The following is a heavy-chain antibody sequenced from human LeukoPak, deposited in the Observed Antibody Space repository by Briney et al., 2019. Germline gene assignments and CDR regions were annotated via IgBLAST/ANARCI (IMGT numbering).Heavy chain of an antibody. V-gene: IGHV4-61*02. Sequence: SQTLSLTCTVSGGSISSGSYYWSWIRQPAGKGLEWIGRIYTSGTTNYNPSLKSRVTISGDTSKNQFSLRLSSVTAADTAVYYCARASYSYDINGWVPFDYWGQGTLVTVSS. J-gene: IGHJ4*02. CDR1: GGSISSGSYY. CDR2: IYTSGTT. D-gene: IGHD3-22*01. CDR3: ARASYSYDINGWVPFDY.